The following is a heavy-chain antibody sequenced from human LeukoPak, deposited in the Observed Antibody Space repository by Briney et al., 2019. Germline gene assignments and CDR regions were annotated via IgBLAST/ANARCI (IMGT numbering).Heavy chain of an antibody. CDR3: AAPNLFWSGSSFDY. CDR1: GYPLSEFC. V-gene: IGHV1-24*01. J-gene: IGHJ4*02. Sequence: ASVKVSCKVSGYPLSEFCIHWVGQAPGKGLEWLGGVDPEDKKTIYAHKFEGRVTMTEDTSTNTASMELTSLRSEDTATYFCAAPNLFWSGSSFDYWGQGVLVTVSS. D-gene: IGHD3-3*01. CDR2: VDPEDKKT.